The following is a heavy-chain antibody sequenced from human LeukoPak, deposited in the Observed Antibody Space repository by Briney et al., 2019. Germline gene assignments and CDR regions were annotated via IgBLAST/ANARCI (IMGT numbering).Heavy chain of an antibody. CDR1: GFTFSNYW. Sequence: GGSLRLSCAASGFTFSNYWMHWVRQDPGKGLVWVSLINPDGSITNYADSVRGRFTISRDNSKNTLYLQMNSLRAEDTAVYFCAKGDKMLTWRRTYNRFDPWGQGTLVTVSS. CDR2: INPDGSIT. D-gene: IGHD3-16*01. J-gene: IGHJ5*02. CDR3: AKGDKMLTWRRTYNRFDP. V-gene: IGHV3-74*01.